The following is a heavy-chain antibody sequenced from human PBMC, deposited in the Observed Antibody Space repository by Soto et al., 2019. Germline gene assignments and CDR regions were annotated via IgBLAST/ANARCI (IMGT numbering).Heavy chain of an antibody. D-gene: IGHD1-20*01. J-gene: IGHJ6*03. Sequence: SVKVSCKASGFTFTSSAMQWVRQARGQRLEWIGWIVVGSGNTNYAQKFQERVTITRDMSTSTAYMELSSLRSEDTAVYYCAAASYNWNDPAAYYYYYMDVWGKGTTVTVSS. CDR3: AAASYNWNDPAAYYYYYMDV. V-gene: IGHV1-58*02. CDR2: IVVGSGNT. CDR1: GFTFTSSA.